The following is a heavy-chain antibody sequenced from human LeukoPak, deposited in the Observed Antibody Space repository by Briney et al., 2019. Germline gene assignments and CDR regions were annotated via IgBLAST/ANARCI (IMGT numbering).Heavy chain of an antibody. V-gene: IGHV3-23*01. CDR3: AKVRGSHLDFDC. D-gene: IGHD1-26*01. CDR2: ISGSSTST. Sequence: GGPLRLSCEASGFNFRTYAMTWVRQAPGRGLEWVSGISGSSTSTYYADSVKGRFTISRDSSKNTLYLQMNSLRVEDTAVYYCAKVRGSHLDFDCWGQGTLVTVSS. J-gene: IGHJ4*02. CDR1: GFNFRTYA.